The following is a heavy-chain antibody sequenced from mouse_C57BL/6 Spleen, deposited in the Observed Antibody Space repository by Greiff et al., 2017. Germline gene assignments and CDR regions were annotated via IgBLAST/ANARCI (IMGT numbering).Heavy chain of an antibody. J-gene: IGHJ4*01. CDR2: IHPNSGST. V-gene: IGHV1-64*01. D-gene: IGHD1-1*01. Sequence: QVQLQQPGAELVKPGASVKLSCKASGYTFTSYWMHWVKQRPGQGLEWIGMIHPNSGSTNYNEQFTSKATLTVDKSSSTAYMQLSSRTSEDAAVDYCARFITTVVAEDYWGQGTSVTGSA. CDR3: ARFITTVVAEDY. CDR1: GYTFTSYW.